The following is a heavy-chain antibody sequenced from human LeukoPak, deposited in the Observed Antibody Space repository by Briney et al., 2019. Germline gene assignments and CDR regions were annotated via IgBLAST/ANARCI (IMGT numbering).Heavy chain of an antibody. Sequence: NPSETLPLTCTVSGGSISSYYWSWIRQPPGKGLEWIGYIYYSGSTNYNPSLKSRVTISVDTSKNQFSLKLSSVTAADTAVHYCARLKHSSGWYKAFDIWGQGTMVTVSS. CDR3: ARLKHSSGWYKAFDI. CDR2: IYYSGST. D-gene: IGHD6-19*01. V-gene: IGHV4-59*08. CDR1: GGSISSYY. J-gene: IGHJ3*02.